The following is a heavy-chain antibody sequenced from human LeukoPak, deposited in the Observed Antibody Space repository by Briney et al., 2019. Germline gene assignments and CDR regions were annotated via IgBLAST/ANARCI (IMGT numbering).Heavy chain of an antibody. CDR1: GYTFTGYY. V-gene: IGHV1-2*02. CDR2: INPNSGGT. CDR3: ERDRRYCSGGSCQPFDY. D-gene: IGHD2-15*01. Sequence: GASVKVSCKASGYTFTGYYMHWVRQPPGQGLEWMGWINPNSGGTNYAQKFQGRVTMTRDTSISTAYMELSRLRSDDTAVYYCERDRRYCSGGSCQPFDYWGQATLVTVSS. J-gene: IGHJ4*02.